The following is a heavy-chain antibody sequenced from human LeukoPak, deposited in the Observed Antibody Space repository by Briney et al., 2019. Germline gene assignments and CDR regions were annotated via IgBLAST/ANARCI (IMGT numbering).Heavy chain of an antibody. CDR2: ISAYNGNT. J-gene: IGHJ4*02. V-gene: IGHV1-18*01. CDR1: GYTFTSYG. D-gene: IGHD3-9*01. Sequence: ASVKVSCKASGYTFTSYGISWVRQAPGQGLEWMGWISAYNGNTNYAQRLQGRVTMTTDTSTSTAYMELRSLRSDDTAVYYCARVTRYFDWLLYYFDYWGQGTLVTVSS. CDR3: ARVTRYFDWLLYYFDY.